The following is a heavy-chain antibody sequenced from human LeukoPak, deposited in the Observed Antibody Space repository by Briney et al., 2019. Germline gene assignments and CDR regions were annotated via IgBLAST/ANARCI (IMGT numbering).Heavy chain of an antibody. CDR2: IYYSGST. CDR3: ASHRKWFDP. J-gene: IGHJ5*02. Sequence: SETLLLTCSVPGGSIICYYWSRIRQPPAPGLEWIGYIYYSGSTNYNPSLKSRVTMSVDTSKNQFSLKLSSVTAADTAVYYCASHRKWFDPWGQGTLVTVSS. V-gene: IGHV4-59*01. CDR1: GGSIICYY.